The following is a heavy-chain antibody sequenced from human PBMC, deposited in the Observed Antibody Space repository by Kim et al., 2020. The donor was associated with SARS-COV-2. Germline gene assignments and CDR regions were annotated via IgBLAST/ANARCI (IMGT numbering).Heavy chain of an antibody. CDR2: INPNSGGT. Sequence: ASVKVSCKASGYTFTGYYMHWVRQAPGQGLEWMGWINPNSGGTNYAQKFQGRVTMTRDTSISTAYMELSRLRSDDTAVYYCARLGVTYYDFWSGPRTFDYWGQGTLVTVSS. D-gene: IGHD3-3*01. CDR1: GYTFTGYY. CDR3: ARLGVTYYDFWSGPRTFDY. V-gene: IGHV1-2*02. J-gene: IGHJ4*02.